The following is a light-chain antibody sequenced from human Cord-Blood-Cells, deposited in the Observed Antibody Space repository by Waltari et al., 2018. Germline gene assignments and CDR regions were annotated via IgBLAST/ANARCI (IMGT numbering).Light chain of an antibody. CDR2: AAS. V-gene: IGKV1-12*01. CDR3: QQANSFPYT. CDR1: QGITSW. J-gene: IGKJ2*01. Sequence: DIKMTQSPSSASSSVEDTVTTTCRASQGITSWLAWYQQKPGNAPKLLIYAASSLQSGVPSRFSGSGSGTDFTLTISSLQPEDFATYYCQQANSFPYTFGQGTKLEIK.